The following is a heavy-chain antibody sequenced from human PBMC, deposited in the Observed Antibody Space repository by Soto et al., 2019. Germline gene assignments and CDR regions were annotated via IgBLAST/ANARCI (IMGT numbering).Heavy chain of an antibody. V-gene: IGHV1-2*04. CDR3: ARVSGWATATLDYYYFYMDV. Sequence: QVQLVQSGAEVRKPGASVTVSCRSSGDSFNDYYLHWVRQAPGQGFVWMGWSNPNGGVTKYAQKSQGWVSMTRDTSIRTVYMQLSRPRSDDTAVYYCARVSGWATATLDYYYFYMDVWGTGTTVTVSS. CDR1: GDSFNDYY. D-gene: IGHD5-12*01. J-gene: IGHJ6*03. CDR2: SNPNGGVT.